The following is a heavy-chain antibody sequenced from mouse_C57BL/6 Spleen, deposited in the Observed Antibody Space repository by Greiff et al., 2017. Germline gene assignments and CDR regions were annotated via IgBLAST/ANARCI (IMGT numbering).Heavy chain of an antibody. V-gene: IGHV10-1*01. D-gene: IGHD3-3*01. J-gene: IGHJ4*01. Sequence: EVKLMESGGGLVQPKGSLKLSCAASGFSFNTYAMNWVRQAPGKGLEWVAGIRSKSNNYATYYADSVKDRFTISRDDSESMLYLQMNNLKTEDTAMYYCVRHRGDYYAMDYWGQGTSVTVSS. CDR2: IRSKSNNYAT. CDR1: GFSFNTYA. CDR3: VRHRGDYYAMDY.